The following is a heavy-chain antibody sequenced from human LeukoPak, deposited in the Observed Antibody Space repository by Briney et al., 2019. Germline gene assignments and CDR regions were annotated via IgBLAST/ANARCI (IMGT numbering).Heavy chain of an antibody. Sequence: SETLSLTCAVYGGSFSGYYWSWIRQPPGKGLEWIGEINHSGSTNYNPSLKSRVTISVDTSKNQFSLKLSSVTAADTAVYYCARSIGIVVGLDAFDIWGQGTMDTVSS. J-gene: IGHJ3*02. D-gene: IGHD3-22*01. CDR1: GGSFSGYY. CDR2: INHSGST. CDR3: ARSIGIVVGLDAFDI. V-gene: IGHV4-34*01.